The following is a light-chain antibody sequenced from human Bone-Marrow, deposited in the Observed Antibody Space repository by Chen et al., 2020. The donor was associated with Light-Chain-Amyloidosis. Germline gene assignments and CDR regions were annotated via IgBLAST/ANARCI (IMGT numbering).Light chain of an antibody. V-gene: IGLV3-25*03. J-gene: IGLJ2*01. CDR3: QSADSSGTYEVI. CDR2: RDT. CDR1: DLPTKY. Sequence: SYELTQPPSVSVSPGQTARITCSGDDLPTKYAYWYQQKPGQAPVLVIHRDTERPSGISERFAGSSAGTTATLNSSGVEAEDEAAYHCQSADSSGTYEVIVGGGTKLTVL.